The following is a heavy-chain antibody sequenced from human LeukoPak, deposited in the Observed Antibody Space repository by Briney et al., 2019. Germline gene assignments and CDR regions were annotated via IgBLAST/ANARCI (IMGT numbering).Heavy chain of an antibody. CDR1: GYTFSSYA. CDR2: ISGSGANT. V-gene: IGHV3-23*01. Sequence: PGGSLRLSCTASGYTFSSYAMTWVRQAPGGGLEWVSAISGSGANTYYADSVKGRFAASRDNSKDTLYLQMRSLRAEDTAVYYCARGRSGYGPFDAFDIWGHGTWVTVSS. CDR3: ARGRSGYGPFDAFDI. D-gene: IGHD3-22*01. J-gene: IGHJ3*02.